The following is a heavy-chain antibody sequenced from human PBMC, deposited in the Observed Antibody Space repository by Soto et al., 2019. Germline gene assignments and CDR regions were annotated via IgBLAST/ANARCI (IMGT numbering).Heavy chain of an antibody. Sequence: QVQLQESGPGLVKPSQTLSLTCTVSGGSISSGGYYWSWIRQHPGKGLEWIGYIYYSGSTYYNPSLTRRVTIQVDTSKTQCSLKLSSVTAAYTAVYYCARDGLRYFAWLQGAPYYSGMDVWGQGTTVTVSS. J-gene: IGHJ6*02. CDR1: GGSISSGGYY. CDR3: ARDGLRYFAWLQGAPYYSGMDV. D-gene: IGHD3-9*01. CDR2: IYYSGST. V-gene: IGHV4-31*03.